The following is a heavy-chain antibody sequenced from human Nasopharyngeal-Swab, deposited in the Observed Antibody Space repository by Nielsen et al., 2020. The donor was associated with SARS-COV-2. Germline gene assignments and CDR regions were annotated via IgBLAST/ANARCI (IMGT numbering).Heavy chain of an antibody. CDR1: GFTFSSYG. CDR3: AKEAGYYDILTGYYLSLGYGMDV. Sequence: GGSLRLSCAASGFTFSSYGMHWVRQAPGKGLEWVAVISYDGSNKYYADPVKGRFTISRDNSKNTLYLQMNSLRAEDTAVYYCAKEAGYYDILTGYYLSLGYGMDVWGQGTTVTVS. V-gene: IGHV3-30*18. CDR2: ISYDGSNK. D-gene: IGHD3-9*01. J-gene: IGHJ6*02.